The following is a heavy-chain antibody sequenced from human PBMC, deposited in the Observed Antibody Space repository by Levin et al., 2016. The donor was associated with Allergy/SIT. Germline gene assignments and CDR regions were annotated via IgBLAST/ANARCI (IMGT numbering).Heavy chain of an antibody. Sequence: GGSLRLSCAASGLTFSDSYMSWIRQAPGEGLEWISYISSSGDIMYYADSVKGRFTISRDNAKNSLYLQMNSLRAEDTAVYYCARVNVVVIPAAHDYFDYWGQGTLVTVSS. J-gene: IGHJ4*02. CDR1: GLTFSDSY. CDR3: ARVNVVVIPAAHDYFDY. D-gene: IGHD2-2*01. CDR2: ISSSGDIM. V-gene: IGHV3-11*01.